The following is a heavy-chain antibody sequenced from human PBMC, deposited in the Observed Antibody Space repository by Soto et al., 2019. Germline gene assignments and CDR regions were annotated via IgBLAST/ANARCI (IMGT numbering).Heavy chain of an antibody. J-gene: IGHJ6*02. CDR1: GGSFTASN. Sequence: SETLSLTFAVYGGSFTASNWGWIRKLPVKWLEWIGEINRSGGTAYNPSLKSRVTISVDTSKNQFSLKLTSVTAADTAVYYCGRAHRDLQQLVHYYYSMDVWGQGTTVT. V-gene: IGHV4-34*01. CDR2: INRSGGT. D-gene: IGHD6-13*01. CDR3: GRAHRDLQQLVHYYYSMDV.